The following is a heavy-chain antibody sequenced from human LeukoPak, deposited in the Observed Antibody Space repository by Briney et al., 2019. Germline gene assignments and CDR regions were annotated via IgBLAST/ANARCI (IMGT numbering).Heavy chain of an antibody. J-gene: IGHJ6*02. D-gene: IGHD6-19*01. Sequence: SETLSLTCTVSGGSISSSNYYWGWIRQPPGKGLEWIGSIYYSGSTYYNPSLKSRVTISVDTSKNRFSLKLTSVTAADTAVYYCARHLYSSGWDYYYYGMDVWGQGTTVTVSS. V-gene: IGHV4-39*01. CDR1: GGSISSSNYY. CDR3: ARHLYSSGWDYYYYGMDV. CDR2: IYYSGST.